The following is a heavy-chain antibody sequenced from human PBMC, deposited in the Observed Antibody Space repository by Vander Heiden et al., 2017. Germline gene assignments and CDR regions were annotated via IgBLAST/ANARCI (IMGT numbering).Heavy chain of an antibody. CDR2: LSVSGANT. D-gene: IGHD6-19*01. CDR3: ARGGDGSGWSDFDS. J-gene: IGHJ4*02. Sequence: ELQLCESGGGLVQPGGSLRLSCAASGFTFSSYTMTWVRQAPGKGLEWVSGLSVSGANTYNADSVKGRFTISRDNSKNTLYLQMNSLRAEDTAVYYCARGGDGSGWSDFDSWGQGTLVTVSS. CDR1: GFTFSSYT. V-gene: IGHV3-23*01.